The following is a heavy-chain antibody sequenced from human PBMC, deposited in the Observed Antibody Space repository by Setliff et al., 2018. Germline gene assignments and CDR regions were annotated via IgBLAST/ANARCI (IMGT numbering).Heavy chain of an antibody. D-gene: IGHD3-22*01. CDR3: VRDGADNYDAFDN. CDR1: GFSFSRHW. V-gene: IGHV3-7*01. CDR2: IKQDGSTK. J-gene: IGHJ3*02. Sequence: LKISCVVSGFSFSRHWMSWVRQAPGKGLEWVADIKQDGSTKYYLDSVKGRFTISRDNAKRSLYLQMNGLRADDTGVYYCVRDGADNYDAFDNWGQGTLVTVSS.